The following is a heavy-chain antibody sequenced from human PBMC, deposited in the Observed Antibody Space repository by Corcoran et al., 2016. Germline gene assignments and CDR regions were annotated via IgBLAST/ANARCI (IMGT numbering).Heavy chain of an antibody. CDR3: ALRVARDAFDI. D-gene: IGHD2-15*01. J-gene: IGHJ3*02. Sequence: QVQLVQSGAEVKKPGASVKVSGKASGYTFTGYYMHWVRQAPGQGLEWMGWINPNSGGTNYAQKCQGRVTMTRDTSISTAYMELSRLRSDDTAVYYCALRVARDAFDIWGQGTMVTVSS. CDR2: INPNSGGT. V-gene: IGHV1-2*02. CDR1: GYTFTGYY.